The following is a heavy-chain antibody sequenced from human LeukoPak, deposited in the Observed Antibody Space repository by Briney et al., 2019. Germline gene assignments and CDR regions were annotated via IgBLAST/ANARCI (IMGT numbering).Heavy chain of an antibody. CDR1: GGTFSSYA. CDR3: ARGPITTRSHFDY. CDR2: IIPIFGTA. Sequence: ASVTVSCKASGGTFSSYAISWVRQAPGQGLEWMGGIIPIFGTANYAQKFQGRVTTTADESTSTAYMELSSLRSEDTAVYYCARGPITTRSHFDYWGQGTLVTVSS. J-gene: IGHJ4*02. D-gene: IGHD3-22*01. V-gene: IGHV1-69*13.